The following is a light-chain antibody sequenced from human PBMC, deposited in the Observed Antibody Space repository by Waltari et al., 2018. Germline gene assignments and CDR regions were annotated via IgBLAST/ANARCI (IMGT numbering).Light chain of an antibody. CDR3: CSYAGRGTYV. Sequence: QSALTQPASVSGTPGQSNTISCTGTTRDVGTYHLVSWYQQNPGKAPKHLICEVIKRPSGVSIRFSGSKSGNTASLTISGLQAEDEADYYCCSYAGRGTYVFGSGTKVTVL. CDR2: EVI. CDR1: TRDVGTYHL. V-gene: IGLV2-23*02. J-gene: IGLJ1*01.